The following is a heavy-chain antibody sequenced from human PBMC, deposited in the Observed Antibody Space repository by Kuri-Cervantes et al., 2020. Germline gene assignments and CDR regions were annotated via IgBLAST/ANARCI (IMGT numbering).Heavy chain of an antibody. CDR2: TRYDGSNK. CDR1: GFIFTNYG. J-gene: IGHJ4*02. V-gene: IGHV3-30*02. CDR3: ARDYGGNSGYFDY. D-gene: IGHD4-23*01. Sequence: GESLKISCAASGFIFTNYGLHWVRQAPGKGLEWVAFTRYDGSNKYYADSVEGRFTISRDNSKNTLYLQMNSLRAEDTAVYYCARDYGGNSGYFDYWGQGTLVTVSS.